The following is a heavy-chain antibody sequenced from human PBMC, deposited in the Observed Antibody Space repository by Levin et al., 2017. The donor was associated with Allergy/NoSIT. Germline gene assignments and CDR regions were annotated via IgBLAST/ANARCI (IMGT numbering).Heavy chain of an antibody. Sequence: SETLSLTCTVSGGSISSYYWSWIRQPAGKGLEWIGRIYTSGSTNYNPSLKSRVTMSVDTSKNQSSLKLSSVTAADTAVYYCARDQVDTAMVGVNWFDPWGQGTLVTVSS. CDR3: ARDQVDTAMVGVNWFDP. CDR2: IYTSGST. D-gene: IGHD5-18*01. V-gene: IGHV4-4*07. J-gene: IGHJ5*02. CDR1: GGSISSYY.